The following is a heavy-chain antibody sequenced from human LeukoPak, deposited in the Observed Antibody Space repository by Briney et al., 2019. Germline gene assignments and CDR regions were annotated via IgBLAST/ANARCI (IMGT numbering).Heavy chain of an antibody. CDR2: IIPIFGTA. J-gene: IGHJ4*02. CDR3: ASLHGIAVAGTNFDY. D-gene: IGHD6-19*01. CDR1: GYTFSSYA. Sequence: GASVKVSCKASGYTFSSYAMNWVRQAPGQGLEWMGGIIPIFGTANYAQKFQGRVTITADESTSTAYMELSSLRSEDTAVYYCASLHGIAVAGTNFDYWGQGTLVTVSS. V-gene: IGHV1-69*01.